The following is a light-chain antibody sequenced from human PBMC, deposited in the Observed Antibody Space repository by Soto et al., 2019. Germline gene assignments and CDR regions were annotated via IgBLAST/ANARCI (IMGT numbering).Light chain of an antibody. J-gene: IGKJ1*01. Sequence: EIVMTQSPLSLSVTPGEPASISCRSSQSLLHTSGDNYLDWYLQRPGQSPQLLIYLGSKRASGVSDRVSGSGSGTRFTLRISRVEAEDVGFYYCMQAQQIPRTFGQETKVDIK. CDR2: LGS. V-gene: IGKV2-28*01. CDR3: MQAQQIPRT. CDR1: QSLLHTSGDNY.